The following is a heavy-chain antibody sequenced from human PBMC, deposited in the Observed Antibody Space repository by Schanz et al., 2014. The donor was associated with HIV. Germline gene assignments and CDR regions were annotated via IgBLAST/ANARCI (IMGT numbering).Heavy chain of an antibody. Sequence: EVQLVESGGRLVKPGESLTLSCITSGFTLNGYSMNWVRQAPGKGLEWVSAISGGGGSTYYADSVKGRFTISRDNSKNTLYLQMKRLRVEDTALYYCARRGNQSPTKGGCVDYWGQGTLVTVSS. J-gene: IGHJ4*02. CDR2: ISGGGGST. CDR3: ARRGNQSPTKGGCVDY. V-gene: IGHV3-23*04. D-gene: IGHD1-26*01. CDR1: GFTLNGYS.